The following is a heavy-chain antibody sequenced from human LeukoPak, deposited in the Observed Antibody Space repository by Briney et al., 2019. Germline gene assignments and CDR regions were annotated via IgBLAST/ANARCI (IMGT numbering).Heavy chain of an antibody. CDR2: ISGSGGST. J-gene: IGHJ4*02. Sequence: AGGSLRLSCAASGFTFSNYAMSWVRQAPGKGLEWVSTISGSGGSTVYADSVKGRFTISRDNSKNTLYLQMNSLRAEDTALYYCAREAQTTMYYFDYWGQGTLVTVSS. V-gene: IGHV3-23*01. D-gene: IGHD3-10*02. CDR3: AREAQTTMYYFDY. CDR1: GFTFSNYA.